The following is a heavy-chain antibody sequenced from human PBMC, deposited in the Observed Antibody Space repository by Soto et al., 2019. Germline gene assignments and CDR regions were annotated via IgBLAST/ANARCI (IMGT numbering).Heavy chain of an antibody. CDR1: GFTFSDYG. Sequence: QGQLVESGGGVVQPGRSLRLSCASSGFTFSDYGIHWVRQAPGKGLDWVAVVSYDGNVKYYADSVKGRFSISRDNSKNTMYLQMNSLRPEDTAVYFCARLAGGSTAEVDYWGQGTLVSVPS. J-gene: IGHJ4*02. CDR3: ARLAGGSTAEVDY. D-gene: IGHD5-12*01. CDR2: VSYDGNVK. V-gene: IGHV3-30*03.